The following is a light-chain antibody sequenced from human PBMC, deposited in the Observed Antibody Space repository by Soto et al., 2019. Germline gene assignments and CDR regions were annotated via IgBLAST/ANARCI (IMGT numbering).Light chain of an antibody. J-gene: IGKJ2*01. Sequence: EIVLTQFPGILSLSPWERATLSCRASQTVSDNFLAWYQQKPGQSPRLLIYFTSSRATGIPDRFRGSGSGTDFTLTISRLEPEDFAVYYCQQYGTSPVTFGQGTKLEIQ. CDR1: QTVSDNF. V-gene: IGKV3-20*01. CDR3: QQYGTSPVT. CDR2: FTS.